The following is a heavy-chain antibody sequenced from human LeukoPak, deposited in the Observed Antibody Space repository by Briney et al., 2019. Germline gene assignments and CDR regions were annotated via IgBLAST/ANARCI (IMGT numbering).Heavy chain of an antibody. CDR3: ARPYYYDSRIDH. J-gene: IGHJ5*02. D-gene: IGHD3-22*01. CDR1: GGSISSGDYY. CDR2: MYYSGST. V-gene: IGHV4-30-4*01. Sequence: SETLSLTCTVSGGSISSGDYYWSWIRQPPGKGLEWIAYMYYSGSTYYNPSLKSRVTMSADTSKNQLSLKLSSVTAADTAVYYCARPYYYDSRIDHWGQGILVTVSS.